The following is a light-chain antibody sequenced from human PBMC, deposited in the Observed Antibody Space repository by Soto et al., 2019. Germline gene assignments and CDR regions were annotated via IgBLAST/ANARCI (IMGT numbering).Light chain of an antibody. CDR1: KSLLHSDGKTY. CDR2: EVS. J-gene: IGKJ3*01. CDR3: MHAIQFPLFT. V-gene: IGKV2D-29*01. Sequence: DIVLTQTRLSLSVTPGQPASISCKTSKSLLHSDGKTYLYWYLQKPGQPPHLLIDEVSNRFSGGTGRFSGCRCVTDFTFRISRLEAEYGVVYYCMHAIQFPLFTFGPGTKVDIK.